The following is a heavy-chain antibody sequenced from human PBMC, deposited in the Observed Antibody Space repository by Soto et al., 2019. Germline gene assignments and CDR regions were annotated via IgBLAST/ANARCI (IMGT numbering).Heavy chain of an antibody. Sequence: SETLSLTCTVSGGSISSGGYYWSWIRQHPGKGLEWIGYIYYSGSTYYNPSLKSRVTISVDTSKNQFSLKLSSVTAADTAVYYCARQITILTDYLSPWGEGTLVTVSS. J-gene: IGHJ5*02. CDR2: IYYSGST. CDR3: ARQITILTDYLSP. D-gene: IGHD3-9*01. CDR1: GGSISSGGYY. V-gene: IGHV4-31*03.